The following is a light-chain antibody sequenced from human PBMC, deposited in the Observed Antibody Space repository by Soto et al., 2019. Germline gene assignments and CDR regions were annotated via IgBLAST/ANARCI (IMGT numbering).Light chain of an antibody. CDR2: NNH. J-gene: IGLJ1*01. CDR3: AAWDDSLDGYV. V-gene: IGLV1-44*01. Sequence: QSVLTQPPLASGIPGQRVTISCSGSRSNIGSNNVNWYQQLPGTAPRLLTFNNHLRPSGVPDRFSGSKSGTSASLAISGLQSEDEGDYYCAAWDDSLDGYVFGTGTKVTVL. CDR1: RSNIGSNN.